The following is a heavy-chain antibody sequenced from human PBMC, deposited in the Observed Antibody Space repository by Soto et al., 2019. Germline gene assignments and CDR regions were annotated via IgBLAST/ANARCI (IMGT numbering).Heavy chain of an antibody. CDR2: IKSKTDGGTT. CDR3: TTDFGDIVLVPAAIIVYGSSWTRDY. Sequence: GGSLRLSCTASGFTFSSYWMNWVRQAPGKGLEWVGRIKSKTDGGTTDYAAPVKGRFTISRDDSKNTLYLQMNSLKTEDTAVYYCTTDFGDIVLVPAAIIVYGSSWTRDYWGQGTLVTVSS. CDR1: GFTFSSYW. V-gene: IGHV3-15*07. D-gene: IGHD2-2*01. J-gene: IGHJ4*02.